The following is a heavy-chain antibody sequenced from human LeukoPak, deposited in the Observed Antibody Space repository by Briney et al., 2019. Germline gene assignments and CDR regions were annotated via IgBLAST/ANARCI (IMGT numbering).Heavy chain of an antibody. Sequence: GGSLRLSCAASGFTFSYDTMKWVRQAPGKGLEWLSSISGAGSFIYYADSVKGRFTISRDNAKNSLYLQMNSLRAEDTAVYYCARDDEFCSSTSCYYYMDVWGKGTTVTVSS. CDR2: ISGAGSFI. CDR3: ARDDEFCSSTSCYYYMDV. D-gene: IGHD2-2*01. J-gene: IGHJ6*03. V-gene: IGHV3-21*04. CDR1: GFTFSYDT.